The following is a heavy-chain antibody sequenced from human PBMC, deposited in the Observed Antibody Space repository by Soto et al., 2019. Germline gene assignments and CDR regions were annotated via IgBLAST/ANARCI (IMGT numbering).Heavy chain of an antibody. V-gene: IGHV1-2*04. CDR2: INPNSGGT. J-gene: IGHJ6*02. Sequence: ASVKVSCKASGYTFTGYYMHWVRQAPGQGLEWMGWINPNSGGTNYAQKFQGWVTMTRDTSIGTAYMELSRLRSDDTAVYYCARDQGITMVRGVPSYYYGMDVWGQGTTVTVSS. CDR3: ARDQGITMVRGVPSYYYGMDV. CDR1: GYTFTGYY. D-gene: IGHD3-10*01.